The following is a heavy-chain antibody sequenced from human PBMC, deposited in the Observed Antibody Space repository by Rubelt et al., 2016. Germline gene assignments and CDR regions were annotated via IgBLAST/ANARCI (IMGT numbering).Heavy chain of an antibody. CDR2: INPNSGGT. J-gene: IGHJ6*02. D-gene: IGHD3-22*01. CDR1: GYTFTGYY. V-gene: IGHV1-2*02. CDR3: ARDLPRTYYYDSSGYPSPDYGMDV. Sequence: QVQLVQSGAEVKKPGASVKVSCKASGYTFTGYYMHWVRQAPGQGLAWMGWINPNSGGTNYAQTFQGRVTMTRDTSISTGYMGRSRLRSDYTAGYYCARDLPRTYYYDSSGYPSPDYGMDVWGQGTTVTVSS.